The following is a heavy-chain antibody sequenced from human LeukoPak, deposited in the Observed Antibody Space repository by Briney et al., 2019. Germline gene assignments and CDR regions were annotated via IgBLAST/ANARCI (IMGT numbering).Heavy chain of an antibody. CDR3: ARDLSSTANWELDF. CDR2: INPNNGGP. D-gene: IGHD7-27*01. J-gene: IGHJ4*02. V-gene: IGHV1-2*06. CDR1: GYTFTNYF. Sequence: ASVKVSCKASGYTFTNYFIHWVRQAPGQGLEWMGRINPNNGGPEYGQNFQGRVTMTRDTSISTVYMEVYSLTSDDTAVYYCARDLSSTANWELDFWGSRILVTVSS.